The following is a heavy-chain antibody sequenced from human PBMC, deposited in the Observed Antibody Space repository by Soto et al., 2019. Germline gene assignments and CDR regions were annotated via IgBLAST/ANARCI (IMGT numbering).Heavy chain of an antibody. CDR2: IWYDGSDR. J-gene: IGHJ3*02. V-gene: IGHV3-33*01. CDR3: ARRGSGSYAFDI. D-gene: IGHD6-19*01. CDR1: GVTFSSYG. Sequence: QVQLVESGGGVVQPGRSLRLSCAASGVTFSSYGMHWVRQAPGKGLEWVSVIWYDGSDRYYADSVKGRFTISRDNSKNTLYLQMNSLRAEDTAVYYCARRGSGSYAFDIWGQGTMVTVSS.